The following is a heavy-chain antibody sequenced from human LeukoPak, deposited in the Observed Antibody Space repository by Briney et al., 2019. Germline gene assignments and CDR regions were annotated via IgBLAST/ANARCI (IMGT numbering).Heavy chain of an antibody. CDR1: GFKFSRSD. V-gene: IGHV3-30*18. CDR2: ISYDGNQK. CDR3: AKFREGSTSWYAAG. D-gene: IGHD6-13*01. J-gene: IGHJ4*02. Sequence: GRSLRLSCAASGFKFSRSDMHWVRQTPGNGLEWVAIISYDGNQKYYADSVRGRFIISRDNSKNTLYLQMNSLRAEDTAVYYCAKFREGSTSWYAAGWGQGTLVTVSS.